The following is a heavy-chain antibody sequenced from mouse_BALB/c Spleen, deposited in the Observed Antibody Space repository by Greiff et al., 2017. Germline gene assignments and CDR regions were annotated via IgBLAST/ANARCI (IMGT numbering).Heavy chain of an antibody. CDR1: GYTFTSYW. V-gene: IGHV1-69*02. CDR2: IDPSDSET. CDR3: ARGTRFDY. D-gene: IGHD3-3*01. J-gene: IGHJ2*01. Sequence: QVQLQQPGAELVKPGAPVKLSCKASGYTFTSYWMNWVKQRPGRGLEWIGRIDPSDSETHYNQKFKDKATLTVDKSSSTAYIQLSSLTSEDSAVYYCARGTRFDYWGQGTTLTVSS.